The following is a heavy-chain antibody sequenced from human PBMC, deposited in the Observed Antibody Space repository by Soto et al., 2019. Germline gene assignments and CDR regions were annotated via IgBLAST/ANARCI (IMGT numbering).Heavy chain of an antibody. J-gene: IGHJ6*02. CDR2: IIPIFGTA. CDR1: GGTFSSYA. V-gene: IGHV1-69*01. CDR3: ARGKGGERWELPYSYYSYGMDV. D-gene: IGHD1-26*01. Sequence: QVQLVQSGAEVKKPGSSVKVSCKASGGTFSSYAISWVRQAPGQGLEWMGGIIPIFGTANYAQKFQGRVTLTADESTSTAYMELRSLRSEDTAVDYCARGKGGERWELPYSYYSYGMDVWGQGTTVTVSS.